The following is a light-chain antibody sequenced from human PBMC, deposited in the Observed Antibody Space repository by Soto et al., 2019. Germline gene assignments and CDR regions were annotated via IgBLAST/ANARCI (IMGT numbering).Light chain of an antibody. J-gene: IGLJ2*01. CDR3: GTWDSSLSAHVV. CDR2: DNN. Sequence: QSVLTQPPSVSAAPGQKVTISCSGSSSNIGNNYVSWYQQLPGTAPKLLIYDNNKRPSGIPDRFSGSKSGTSATLGITGLQTGDEADYYCGTWDSSLSAHVVFGGGTKLTGL. CDR1: SSNIGNNY. V-gene: IGLV1-51*01.